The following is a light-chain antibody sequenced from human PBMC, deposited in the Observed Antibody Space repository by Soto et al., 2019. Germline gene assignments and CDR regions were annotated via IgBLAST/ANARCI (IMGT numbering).Light chain of an antibody. CDR3: QQYNSYPWT. CDR1: QSISSW. V-gene: IGKV1-5*03. CDR2: KAS. Sequence: DIQMTQSPSTLSASVGDRVTITCRASQSISSWLAWYQQKPGKAPKLLIYKASSLESGVPSRFRGSGSGTEFTLTISSLQPDDFAPYYCQQYNSYPWTLGQGTNVEIK. J-gene: IGKJ1*01.